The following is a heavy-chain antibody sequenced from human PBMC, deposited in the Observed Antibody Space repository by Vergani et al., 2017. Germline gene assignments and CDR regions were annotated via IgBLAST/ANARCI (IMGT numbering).Heavy chain of an antibody. CDR2: IYYSGST. CDR3: ARGRDGYRRLDY. Sequence: QVQLQESGPGLVTPSETLSLTCTVSGGSISSYYWSWIRQPPGKGLEWIGYIYYSGSTNYNPSLKSRVTISVDTSKNQFSLKLSSVTAADTAVYYCARGRDGYRRLDYWGQGTLVTVSS. CDR1: GGSISSYY. J-gene: IGHJ4*02. D-gene: IGHD5-24*01. V-gene: IGHV4-59*01.